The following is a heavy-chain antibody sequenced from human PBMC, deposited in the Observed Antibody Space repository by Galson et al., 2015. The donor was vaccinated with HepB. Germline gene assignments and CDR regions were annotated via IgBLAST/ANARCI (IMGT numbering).Heavy chain of an antibody. CDR3: ARVAVAGGGDPFGCDY. Sequence: ETLSLTCTVSGGSISSYYWSWIRQPPGKGLEWIGYIYYSGSTNYNPSLKSRVTISVDTSKNQFSLKLSSVTAADTAVYYCARVAVAGGGDPFGCDYWGQGTLVTVSS. V-gene: IGHV4-59*01. CDR2: IYYSGST. J-gene: IGHJ4*02. D-gene: IGHD6-19*01. CDR1: GGSISSYY.